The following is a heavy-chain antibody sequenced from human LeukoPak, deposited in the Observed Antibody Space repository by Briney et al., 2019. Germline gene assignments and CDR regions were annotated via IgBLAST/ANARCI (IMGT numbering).Heavy chain of an antibody. V-gene: IGHV1-24*01. CDR2: FDPEDGET. D-gene: IGHD1-26*01. CDR1: GYTLTELS. J-gene: IGHJ6*02. Sequence: GASVKVSCKVSGYTLTELSMHWVRQAPGKGLEWMGGFDPEDGETIYAQKFQGRVTMTEDTSTDTAYMELSSLRSEDTAVYYCATIPRAVTVGSLAYYYYGMDVWGQGTTVTVSS. CDR3: ATIPRAVTVGSLAYYYYGMDV.